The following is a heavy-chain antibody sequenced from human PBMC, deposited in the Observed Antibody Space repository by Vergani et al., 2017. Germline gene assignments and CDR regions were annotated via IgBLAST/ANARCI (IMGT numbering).Heavy chain of an antibody. J-gene: IGHJ6*02. CDR2: ISGSGGST. CDR1: GFTFDDYA. D-gene: IGHD3-10*01. V-gene: IGHV3-23*04. CDR3: ARDYYGSGSYYNWYYYYGMDV. Sequence: EVQLVESGGGLVKPGGSLRLSCAASGFTFDDYAMSWVRQAPGKGLEWVSAISGSGGSTYSADSVKGRFTISRDNSKNTLYLQMNSLRAEDTAVYYCARDYYGSGSYYNWYYYYGMDVWGQGTTVTVSS.